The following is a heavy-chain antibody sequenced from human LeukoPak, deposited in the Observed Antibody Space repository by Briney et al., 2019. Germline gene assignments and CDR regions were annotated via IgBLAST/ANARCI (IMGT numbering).Heavy chain of an antibody. CDR3: ARDRRLSSGWFFGY. D-gene: IGHD6-19*01. V-gene: IGHV3-21*01. CDR1: GFTFSSYT. J-gene: IGHJ4*02. CDR2: ISSSGDYI. Sequence: GGSLRLSCAASGFTFSSYTLNWVRQAPGKGLEWVSSISSSGDYIYYADSMKGRFTISRDNAKKSLYLQMNSLRAEDTAVYYCARDRRLSSGWFFGYWGQGTLVTVSS.